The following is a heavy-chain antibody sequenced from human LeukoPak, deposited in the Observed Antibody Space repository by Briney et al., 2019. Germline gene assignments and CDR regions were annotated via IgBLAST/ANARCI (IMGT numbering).Heavy chain of an antibody. CDR1: GGSISSGGYY. J-gene: IGHJ4*02. Sequence: PSQTLSLTCTVSGGSISSGGYYWSWIRQHPGKGLEWIGYIYYGGSTYYNPSLKSRVTISVDTSKNQFSLRLSSVTAADTAVYYCARARSDYYGSGSYYTYPTFDYWGQGTLVTVSS. D-gene: IGHD3-10*01. CDR2: IYYGGST. V-gene: IGHV4-31*03. CDR3: ARARSDYYGSGSYYTYPTFDY.